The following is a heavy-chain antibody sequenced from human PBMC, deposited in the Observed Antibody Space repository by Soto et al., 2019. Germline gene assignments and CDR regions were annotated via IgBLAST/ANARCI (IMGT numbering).Heavy chain of an antibody. CDR3: SREPDYDFWSGYYTPYGMDV. J-gene: IGHJ6*02. CDR1: GFTFSSYS. D-gene: IGHD3-3*01. V-gene: IGHV3-21*01. CDR2: ISSSSSYI. Sequence: GGSLRLSCAASGFTFSSYSMNWVRQAPGKGLEWVSSISSSSSYIYYADSVKGRFTISRDNAKNSLYLQMNSLRAEDTAVYYCSREPDYDFWSGYYTPYGMDVWGQGTTVTV.